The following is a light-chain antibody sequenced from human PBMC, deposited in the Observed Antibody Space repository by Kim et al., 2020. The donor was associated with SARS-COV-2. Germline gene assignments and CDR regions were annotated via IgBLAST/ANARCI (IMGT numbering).Light chain of an antibody. J-gene: IGLJ1*01. CDR1: SSDVGDYNY. V-gene: IGLV2-8*01. CDR3: SSYAGSNSYV. CDR2: EVN. Sequence: GHAVTISCTATSSDVGDYNYVSWYQQHPGKAPKLMIYEVNKRPSGVPDRFSGSKSGKTASLTVSGLQAEDEADYYCSSYAGSNSYVFGTGTKFTVL.